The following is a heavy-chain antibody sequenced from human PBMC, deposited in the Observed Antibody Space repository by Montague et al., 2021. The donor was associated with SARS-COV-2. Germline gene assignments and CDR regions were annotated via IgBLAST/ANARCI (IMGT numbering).Heavy chain of an antibody. Sequence: SLRLSCAASGFSFSDYYMSWVRQAPGKGLEWVSHITSFSTTYYADSVKGRFTISRDDAKNSLYLQMNSLRAEDTAVYFCARDAKSIAYWGQGTRVSVSS. CDR2: ITSFSTT. J-gene: IGHJ4*02. CDR1: GFSFSDYY. CDR3: ARDAKSIAY. V-gene: IGHV3-11*01.